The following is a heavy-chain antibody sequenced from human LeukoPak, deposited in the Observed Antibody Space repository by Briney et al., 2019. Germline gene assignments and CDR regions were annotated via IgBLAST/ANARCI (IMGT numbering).Heavy chain of an antibody. CDR2: IYHSGST. Sequence: SETLSLTCTVSGYSISSGYYWGWIRQPPGKGLEWIGSIYHSGSTYYNPSLKSRVTISVDTSKNQFSLKLSSVTAADTAVYYCARVRDYYDSSGYYHFFDYWGQGTLVTVSS. D-gene: IGHD3-22*01. CDR3: ARVRDYYDSSGYYHFFDY. V-gene: IGHV4-38-2*02. J-gene: IGHJ4*02. CDR1: GYSISSGYY.